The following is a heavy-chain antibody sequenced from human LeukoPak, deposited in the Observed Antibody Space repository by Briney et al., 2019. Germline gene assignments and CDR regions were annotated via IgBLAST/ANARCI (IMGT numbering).Heavy chain of an antibody. J-gene: IGHJ4*02. CDR1: GFTFSNYG. Sequence: GGSLRLSCAASGFTFSNYGMHWVRPAPGKGVEWVSYISSSTSYTNYADSVKGRLTISRDNAKNSLFLHMNSLRAEDTAMYYCARRGGSTATGYYFDYWGQGTLVTVSS. CDR3: ARRGGSTATGYYFDY. CDR2: ISSSTSYT. V-gene: IGHV3-21*05. D-gene: IGHD3-10*01.